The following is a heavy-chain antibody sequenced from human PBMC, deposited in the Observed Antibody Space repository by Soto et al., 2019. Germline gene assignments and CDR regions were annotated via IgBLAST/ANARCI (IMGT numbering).Heavy chain of an antibody. Sequence: GSLKVSCKASGYTCTSYGISWVRQAPGQGLEWMGWISAYNGNTNYAQKLQVRVTMTTDTSTSTAYMELRSLRSDDTAVYYCARAATYYDFWSGYYKDYGMDVWGQGTTVTVCS. CDR2: ISAYNGNT. J-gene: IGHJ6*02. D-gene: IGHD3-3*01. V-gene: IGHV1-18*04. CDR3: ARAATYYDFWSGYYKDYGMDV. CDR1: GYTCTSYG.